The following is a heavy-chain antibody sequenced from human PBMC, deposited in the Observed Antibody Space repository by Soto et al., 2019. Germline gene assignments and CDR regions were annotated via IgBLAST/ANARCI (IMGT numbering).Heavy chain of an antibody. CDR3: ARGRSRVPGRRGISYYGLDV. V-gene: IGHV4-34*01. D-gene: IGHD3-10*01. J-gene: IGHJ6*02. CDR1: GGSFSGYY. CDR2: TNHSGST. Sequence: QVQLQQWGAGLLKPSETLSLTCVVNGGSFSGYYWSWVRQPPVKGLACIGATNHSGSTDSSPSLTSRVTISGDASRSEFSLTLTSVTAADPAVYYCARGRSRVPGRRGISYYGLDVWGQGTTVTVS.